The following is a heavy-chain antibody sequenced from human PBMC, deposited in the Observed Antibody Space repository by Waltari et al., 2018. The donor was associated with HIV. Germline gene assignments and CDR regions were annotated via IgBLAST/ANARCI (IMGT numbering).Heavy chain of an antibody. J-gene: IGHJ4*02. CDR3: TKGMYANEDYFGY. CDR1: GYSSTTYW. Sequence: EVQLVQSGAQVKKPGESLKISCKASGYSSTTYWIGWVRQLPGKGLEWMGIIYPGDSDTRYSPSFQGQVTISADKSISTAYLQWSSLQASDTAMYYCTKGMYANEDYFGYWGQGTLVTVSS. V-gene: IGHV5-51*03. D-gene: IGHD2-8*01. CDR2: IYPGDSDT.